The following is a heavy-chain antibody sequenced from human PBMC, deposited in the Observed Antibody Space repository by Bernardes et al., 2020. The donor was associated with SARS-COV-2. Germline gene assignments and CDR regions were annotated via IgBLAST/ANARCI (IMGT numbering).Heavy chain of an antibody. D-gene: IGHD3-22*01. Sequence: SGPTLVKPTQTLTLTCTFSGFSLSTSGMRVSWIRQPPGKALEWLARIDWDDDKFYSTSLKTRLTISKDTSKNQVVLTMTNMDPVDTATYYCARTLVGDYESSGEDYFDYWGQGTLVTVSS. CDR2: IDWDDDK. J-gene: IGHJ4*02. V-gene: IGHV2-70*04. CDR3: ARTLVGDYESSGEDYFDY. CDR1: GFSLSTSGMR.